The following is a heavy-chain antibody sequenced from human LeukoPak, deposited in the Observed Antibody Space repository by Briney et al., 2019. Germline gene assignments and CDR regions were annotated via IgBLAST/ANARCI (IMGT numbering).Heavy chain of an antibody. CDR2: ISYDGSNK. CDR3: AKDAAVTTVGMDV. J-gene: IGHJ6*02. V-gene: IGHV3-30*18. Sequence: GGSLRLSCAASGFTFSSYGMHWVRQAPGKGLEWVAVISYDGSNKYYADSVKGRFTISRDNSKNKLYLQMNSLRAEDTAVYYCAKDAAVTTVGMDVWGQGTTVTVSS. D-gene: IGHD4-17*01. CDR1: GFTFSSYG.